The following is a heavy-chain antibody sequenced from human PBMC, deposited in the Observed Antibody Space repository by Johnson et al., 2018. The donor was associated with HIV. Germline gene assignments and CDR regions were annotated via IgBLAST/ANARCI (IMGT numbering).Heavy chain of an antibody. CDR1: GFTFSSYG. Sequence: QVQLVESGGGVLQPGRSLRLSCAASGFTFSSYGMHWVRQAPGKGLEWVAVISYDGSNKYYADSVKGRFTISRDNSKNTVYVDMNSLRAEDTAVYYCATDHAEGCGPRTSARPCNAFDIWGQGTMVTVSS. V-gene: IGHV3-30*19. D-gene: IGHD1-1*01. CDR2: ISYDGSNK. J-gene: IGHJ3*02. CDR3: ATDHAEGCGPRTSARPCNAFDI.